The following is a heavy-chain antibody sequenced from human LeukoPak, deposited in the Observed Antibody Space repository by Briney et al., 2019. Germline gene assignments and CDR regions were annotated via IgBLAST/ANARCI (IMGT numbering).Heavy chain of an antibody. J-gene: IGHJ4*02. V-gene: IGHV4-39*01. CDR2: IYYNGTT. D-gene: IGHD6-19*01. CDR1: GGLITTSIHY. Sequence: SETLSLTCSVSGGLITTSIHYWAWIRQPPGKGLEWIASIYYNGTTYYNSSLVSRVTMSVETSTNQCSLRLRSVSAADTSVYYCARQPTVKRGAVASNFDYWGRGTLVTVSS. CDR3: ARQPTVKRGAVASNFDY.